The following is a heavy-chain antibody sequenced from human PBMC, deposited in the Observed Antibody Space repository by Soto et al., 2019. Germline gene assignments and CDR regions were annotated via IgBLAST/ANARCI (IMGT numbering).Heavy chain of an antibody. J-gene: IGHJ4*02. Sequence: ASVKVSCKASGYTFTSYGISWVPQAPGQGLEWMGWISAYNGNTNYAQKLQGRVTMTTDTSTSTAYMELRSLRSDDTAVYYCARSSIAVAGTLVGYWGQGTLVTVSS. CDR2: ISAYNGNT. CDR1: GYTFTSYG. CDR3: ARSSIAVAGTLVGY. D-gene: IGHD6-19*01. V-gene: IGHV1-18*04.